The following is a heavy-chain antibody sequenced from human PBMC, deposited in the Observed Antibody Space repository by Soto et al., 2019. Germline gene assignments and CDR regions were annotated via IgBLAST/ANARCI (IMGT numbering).Heavy chain of an antibody. J-gene: IGHJ6*02. CDR1: SGSFSGYY. CDR3: ARAGRIYSRIAVADGYYYYGMDV. V-gene: IGHV4-34*01. CDR2: INHGGST. Sequence: SETLSLTCAVYSGSFSGYYWSWVRQPPGKGLEWIGEINHGGSTIYNPSLKSRVTISVDTSKNQFSLKLSSVTAADTAVYYCARAGRIYSRIAVADGYYYYGMDVWGQGTTVTVSS. D-gene: IGHD6-19*01.